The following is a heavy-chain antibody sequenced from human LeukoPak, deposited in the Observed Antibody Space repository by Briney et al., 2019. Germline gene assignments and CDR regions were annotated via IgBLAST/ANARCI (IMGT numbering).Heavy chain of an antibody. D-gene: IGHD2-15*01. CDR1: GYTFSSHG. V-gene: IGHV1-18*01. J-gene: IGHJ3*02. Sequence: ASVKVSCKTSGYTFSSHGINWVRQASGQGLEWMGWISAYNGNTNYAQKLQGRVTMTTDTSTSTAYMELRSLRSDDTAVYYCARDMTPGGSWDAFDIWGQGTMVTVSS. CDR3: ARDMTPGGSWDAFDI. CDR2: ISAYNGNT.